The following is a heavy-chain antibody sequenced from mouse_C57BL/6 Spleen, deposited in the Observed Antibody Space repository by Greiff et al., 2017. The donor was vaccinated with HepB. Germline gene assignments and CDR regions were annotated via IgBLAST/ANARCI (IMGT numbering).Heavy chain of an antibody. D-gene: IGHD3-3*01. V-gene: IGHV2-2*01. CDR3: ASWDRAY. Sequence: QVQLKESGPGLVQPSQSLSITCTASGFSLTSYGVHWVRQSPGKGLEWLGVIWSGGSTDYNAAFISRLSISKDNSKSQVFFKMNSLQADDTAIYYCASWDRAYWGQGTLVTVSA. CDR1: GFSLTSYG. J-gene: IGHJ3*01. CDR2: IWSGGST.